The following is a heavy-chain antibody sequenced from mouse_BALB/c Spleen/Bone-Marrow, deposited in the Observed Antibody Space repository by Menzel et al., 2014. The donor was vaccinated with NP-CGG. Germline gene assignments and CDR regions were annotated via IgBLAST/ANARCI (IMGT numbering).Heavy chain of an antibody. J-gene: IGHJ4*01. Sequence: EVQLQQSGAELVKPGASVKLSCTASGFNITDSYMHWVKQRPEQGLEWIGRIDPANGNTKYDPKFQGKPTITADKSSNTAYLQLSSLTSEDTVVYYCARSRYYGSSYYAVDYWGQGTSVTVSS. CDR3: ARSRYYGSSYYAVDY. V-gene: IGHV14-3*02. CDR1: GFNITDSY. D-gene: IGHD1-1*01. CDR2: IDPANGNT.